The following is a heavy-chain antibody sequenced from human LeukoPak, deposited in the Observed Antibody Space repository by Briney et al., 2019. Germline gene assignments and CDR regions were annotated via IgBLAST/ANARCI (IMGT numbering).Heavy chain of an antibody. D-gene: IGHD2-8*01. CDR1: GFTFSSYW. CDR3: ARERKLMDFDY. V-gene: IGHV3-74*01. CDR2: INSDGSST. J-gene: IGHJ4*02. Sequence: GGSLRLSCAASGFTFSSYWMHWVRQAPGKGLVWVSRINSDGSSTSYADSVKGRFTISRDNAKNTLYLQMNSLRAEDTAVYYCARERKLMDFDYWGQGTLVTVSS.